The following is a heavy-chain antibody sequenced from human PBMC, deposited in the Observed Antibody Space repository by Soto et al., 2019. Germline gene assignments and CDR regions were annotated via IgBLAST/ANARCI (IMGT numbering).Heavy chain of an antibody. CDR3: ARRMATTHWYFDL. CDR1: GGSISSGDYY. V-gene: IGHV4-30-4*01. CDR2: IYYSGST. D-gene: IGHD5-12*01. J-gene: IGHJ2*01. Sequence: QVQLQESGPGLVKPSQTLSLTCTVSGGSISSGDYYWSWIRQPPGKGLEWIGYIYYSGSTYYNPALKSRVTISVDTSKNQFSLKLSSVTAADTAVYYCARRMATTHWYFDLWCRGTLVTVSS.